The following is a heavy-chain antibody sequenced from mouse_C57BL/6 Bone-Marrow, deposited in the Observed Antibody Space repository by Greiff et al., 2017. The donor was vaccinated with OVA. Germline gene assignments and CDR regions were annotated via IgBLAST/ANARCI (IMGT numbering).Heavy chain of an antibody. CDR3: ARGGTYYGSSYVDWYFDV. D-gene: IGHD1-1*01. CDR2: IYPGSGNT. CDR1: GYTFTDYY. V-gene: IGHV1-76*01. Sequence: VQLQQSGAELVRPGASVKLSCKASGYTFTDYYINWVKQRPGQGLEWIARIYPGSGNTYYNEKFKGKATLTAEKSSSTAYMQLSSLTSEDSAVYFCARGGTYYGSSYVDWYFDVWGTGTTVTVSS. J-gene: IGHJ1*03.